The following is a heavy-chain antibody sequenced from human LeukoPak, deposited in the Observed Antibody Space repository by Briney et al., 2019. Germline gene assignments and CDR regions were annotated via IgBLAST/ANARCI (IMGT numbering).Heavy chain of an antibody. CDR1: GGSISSFF. CDR3: AREAQDPSLLDV. J-gene: IGHJ6*04. CDR2: SNHIGST. Sequence: SETLSLTCTVSGGSISSFFWTWIRQPPGKGLEWIGYSNHIGSTNYNASLRSRVTISVDTSKNQFSLRLSSVTAADTAVYYCAREAQDPSLLDVWGKGTTVTVSS. D-gene: IGHD2-15*01. V-gene: IGHV4-59*01.